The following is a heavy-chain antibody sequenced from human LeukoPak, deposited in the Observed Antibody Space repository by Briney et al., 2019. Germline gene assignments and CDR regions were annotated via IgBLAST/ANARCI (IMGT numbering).Heavy chain of an antibody. V-gene: IGHV4-39*07. Sequence: SETLSLTCTVAGGSIGSSSYYLGWIRQPPGKGLEWIGSIYYSGSTYYNPSLKSRVTISVDTSKNQFSLKLSSVTAADTAVYYCARDQEYYYDSSGPPDIWGQGTMVTVSS. D-gene: IGHD3-22*01. CDR3: ARDQEYYYDSSGPPDI. J-gene: IGHJ3*02. CDR1: GGSIGSSSYY. CDR2: IYYSGST.